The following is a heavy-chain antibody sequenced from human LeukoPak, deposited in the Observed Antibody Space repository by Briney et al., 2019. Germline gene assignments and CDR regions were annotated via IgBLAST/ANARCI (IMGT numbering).Heavy chain of an antibody. CDR2: MNPNSGNT. D-gene: IGHD2-2*01. J-gene: IGHJ6*03. V-gene: IGHV1-8*03. CDR1: GYTFTSYD. CDR3: ARSVRSTSCYGGCYYYYYMDV. Sequence: ASVTVSCKASGYTFTSYDINWVRQATGQGLEWMGWMNPNSGNTGYAQKFQGRVTITRNTSISTAYMELSSLRSEDTAVYYCARSVRSTSCYGGCYYYYYMDVWGKGTTVTVSS.